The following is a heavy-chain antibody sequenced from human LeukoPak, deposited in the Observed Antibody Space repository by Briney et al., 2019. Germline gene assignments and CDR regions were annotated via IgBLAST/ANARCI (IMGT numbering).Heavy chain of an antibody. CDR2: ISYDGSNK. Sequence: PGGSLRLSCAASGFTFSSYAMHWVRQAPGKGLEWVAVISYDGSNKYYADSVKGRFTISRDNSKNTLYLQMNSLRAEDTAVYYCARSEGNRIAAAKNGFDYWGQGTLVTVSS. D-gene: IGHD6-13*01. CDR3: ARSEGNRIAAAKNGFDY. J-gene: IGHJ4*02. V-gene: IGHV3-30-3*01. CDR1: GFTFSSYA.